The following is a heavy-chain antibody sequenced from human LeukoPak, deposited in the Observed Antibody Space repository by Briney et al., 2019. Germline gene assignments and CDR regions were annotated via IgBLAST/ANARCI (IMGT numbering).Heavy chain of an antibody. Sequence: LPGGSLRLSCAASGFTFSNYWMSWVRQAPGKGLEWVANIKDDGGAKYYVDSVRGRFTISRDNARNSLFLQMDSLRGEDTAMYYCVRATPVQYWYFDLWGRGTLVTVSS. J-gene: IGHJ2*01. V-gene: IGHV3-7*01. D-gene: IGHD2-15*01. CDR1: GFTFSNYW. CDR2: IKDDGGAK. CDR3: VRATPVQYWYFDL.